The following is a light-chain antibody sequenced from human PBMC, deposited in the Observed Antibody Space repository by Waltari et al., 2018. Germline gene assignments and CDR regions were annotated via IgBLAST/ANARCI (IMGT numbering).Light chain of an antibody. CDR3: QQRRNWPLT. V-gene: IGKV3-11*01. J-gene: IGKJ4*01. CDR2: DTS. Sequence: DIVLTQSPAILSLSPGERASLSCRASQSVTNYLAWYQHKPGQAPRLLIYDTSNRATGIPARFSGSGFGTDFTLTISSLEPEDFAVYYCQQRRNWPLTFGGGTKVEIK. CDR1: QSVTNY.